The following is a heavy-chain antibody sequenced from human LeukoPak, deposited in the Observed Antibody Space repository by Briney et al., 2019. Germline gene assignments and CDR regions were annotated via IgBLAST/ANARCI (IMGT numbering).Heavy chain of an antibody. CDR2: VKQDGTEK. V-gene: IGHV3-7*01. J-gene: IGHJ1*01. Sequence: PGGSLRLTCDASGFRFGRDWISWVRQAPGKGLEWVACVKQDGTEKNYVVSVWGRFTVSVDNGKNSLYLQMNSLRAEDTAKYYCATLDSTKSVLWGRGTAVIVSS. D-gene: IGHD2-2*01. CDR1: GFRFGRDW. CDR3: ATLDSTKSVL.